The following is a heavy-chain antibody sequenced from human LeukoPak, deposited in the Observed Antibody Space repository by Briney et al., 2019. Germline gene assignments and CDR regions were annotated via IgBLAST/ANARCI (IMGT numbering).Heavy chain of an antibody. CDR1: GASITTDY. CDR3: ARDLGHERRGGYFES. CDR2: IHAIGTT. V-gene: IGHV4-4*07. J-gene: IGHJ4*02. Sequence: SETLSLTCTASGASITTDYWNWIRQPAGKGLEFIGRIHAIGTTNYNASLGGRVTMSVDRSKNQFSLRLNSVTAADTAVYYCARDLGHERRGGYFESWGQGTLVTVSS. D-gene: IGHD1-1*01.